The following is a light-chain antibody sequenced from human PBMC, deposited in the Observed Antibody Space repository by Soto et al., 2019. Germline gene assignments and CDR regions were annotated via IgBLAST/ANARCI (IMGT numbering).Light chain of an antibody. Sequence: SYELTQQPPSVSVSPGQTARITCSGHALPKQYCYWYQQKSGQVPVLVIYKGNERPSGIPERFSGSYSGTTATLTISGVQAEDEADYYCYSSDNSVSLYVAFGGGTKLTVL. CDR3: YSSDNSVSLYVA. V-gene: IGLV3-25*02. CDR1: ALPKQY. CDR2: KGN. J-gene: IGLJ2*01.